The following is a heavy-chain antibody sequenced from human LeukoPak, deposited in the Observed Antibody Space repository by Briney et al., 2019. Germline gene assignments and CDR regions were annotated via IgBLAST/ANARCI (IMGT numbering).Heavy chain of an antibody. V-gene: IGHV4-34*01. CDR3: ARGLLRRDIVVVPAAIRRGYFGY. D-gene: IGHD2-2*02. Sequence: SETLSLTCAVYGGSFSGYYWSWIRQPPGKGLEWIGEINHSGSTNYNPSLKSRVTISVDTSKNRFSLKLSSVTAADTAVYYCARGLLRRDIVVVPAAIRRGYFGYWGQGTLVTVSS. CDR2: INHSGST. J-gene: IGHJ4*02. CDR1: GGSFSGYY.